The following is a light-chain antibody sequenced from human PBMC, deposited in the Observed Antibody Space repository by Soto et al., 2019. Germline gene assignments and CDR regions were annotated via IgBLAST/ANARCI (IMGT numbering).Light chain of an antibody. Sequence: IVLTQSPATLSLSPGERATLYFSPSQSVSSYLAWYQQKPGQAPRLLIYDASNRATGIPARFSGSGSGTDFTLTISRLEPEDFAVYYCQQRSNWPPPITFGQGTRREIK. CDR2: DAS. CDR3: QQRSNWPPPIT. V-gene: IGKV3-11*01. J-gene: IGKJ5*01. CDR1: QSVSSY.